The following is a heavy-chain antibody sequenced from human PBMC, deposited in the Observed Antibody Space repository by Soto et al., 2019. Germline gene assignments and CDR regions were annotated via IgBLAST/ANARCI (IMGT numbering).Heavy chain of an antibody. CDR2: ISYDGSNK. CDR3: ARDLEYYDSSGYMGFDY. D-gene: IGHD3-22*01. CDR1: GFTFSGYA. V-gene: IGHV3-30-3*01. Sequence: QVQLVESGGGVVQPGRSLRLSCAASGFTFSGYAMHWVRQAPGKGLEWVAVISYDGSNKYYADSVKGRFTISRDNSKNTLYLQMNSLRAEDTAVYYCARDLEYYDSSGYMGFDYWGQGTLVTVSS. J-gene: IGHJ4*02.